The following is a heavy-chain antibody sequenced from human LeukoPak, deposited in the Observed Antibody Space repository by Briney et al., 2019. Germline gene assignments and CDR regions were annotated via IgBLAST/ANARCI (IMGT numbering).Heavy chain of an antibody. D-gene: IGHD2-2*02. CDR1: GGSFSGYY. V-gene: IGHV4-34*01. Sequence: PSETLSLTCAVYGGSFSGYYWSWIRQPPGKGLEWIGEINHSGSTNYNPSLKSRVTMSVDTSKNQFSLKLSSVTAADTAVYYCAREVDCSSTSCYTEWFDPWGQGTLVTVSS. CDR3: AREVDCSSTSCYTEWFDP. J-gene: IGHJ5*02. CDR2: INHSGST.